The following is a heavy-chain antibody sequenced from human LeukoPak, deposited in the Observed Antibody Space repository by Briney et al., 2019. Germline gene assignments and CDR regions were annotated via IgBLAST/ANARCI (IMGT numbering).Heavy chain of an antibody. J-gene: IGHJ5*02. CDR2: INPNSGGT. CDR1: GYTFTGYY. CDR3: ARDGGDYGDYDWFDP. D-gene: IGHD4-17*01. V-gene: IGHV1-2*02. Sequence: ASVKVSCKASGYTFTGYYMHWVRQAPGQGLEWMGWINPNSGGTNYAQKFQGRVTMTRDTSISTAYMELSRLRSDDTAVYYCARDGGDYGDYDWFDPWGQGTLVTVSS.